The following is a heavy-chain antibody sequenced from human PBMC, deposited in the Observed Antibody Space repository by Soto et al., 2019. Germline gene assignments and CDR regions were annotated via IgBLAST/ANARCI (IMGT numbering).Heavy chain of an antibody. D-gene: IGHD2-2*01. CDR3: AKDRDYPRDQFHY. V-gene: IGHV3-23*01. Sequence: GGSLRLSCTASGFTFSYYAFSWVRQAPGKGLEWVSAISANGQGIYYADSVRGRFTISRDNSKNTVFLHMDSLRAEDTAVYYCAKDRDYPRDQFHYWGQGTLVTVSS. J-gene: IGHJ4*02. CDR2: ISANGQGI. CDR1: GFTFSYYA.